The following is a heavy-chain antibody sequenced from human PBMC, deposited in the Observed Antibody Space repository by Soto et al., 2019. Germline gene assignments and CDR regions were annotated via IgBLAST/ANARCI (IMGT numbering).Heavy chain of an antibody. CDR3: ARDYSDSTGPRGYWFDP. V-gene: IGHV1-2*02. Sequence: XAVKVSCKASGYPFTGYYMHWVRQAPGQGLEWMGWINPNSGGTNYAQKFQGRVTMTRDTSISTAYMELSRLRSDDTAVYYCARDYSDSTGPRGYWFDPWGQRTLVTVSS. D-gene: IGHD3-22*01. CDR1: GYPFTGYY. CDR2: INPNSGGT. J-gene: IGHJ5*02.